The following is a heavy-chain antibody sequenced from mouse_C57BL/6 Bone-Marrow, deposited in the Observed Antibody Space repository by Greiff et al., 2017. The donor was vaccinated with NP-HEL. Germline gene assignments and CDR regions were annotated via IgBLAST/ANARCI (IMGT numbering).Heavy chain of an antibody. D-gene: IGHD2-2*01. V-gene: IGHV1-63*01. CDR3: AHYGYLYAMDY. CDR2: IYPGGGYT. J-gene: IGHJ4*01. CDR1: GYTFTNYW. Sequence: VKLQESGAELVRPGTSVKMSCKASGYTFTNYWIGWAKQRPGHGLEWIGDIYPGGGYTNYNEKFKGKATLTADKSSSTAYMQFSSLTSEDSAIYYCAHYGYLYAMDYWGQGTSVTVSS.